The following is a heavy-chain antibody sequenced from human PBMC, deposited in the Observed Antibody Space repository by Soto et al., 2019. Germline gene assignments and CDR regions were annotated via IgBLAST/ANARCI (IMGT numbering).Heavy chain of an antibody. J-gene: IGHJ4*02. D-gene: IGHD2-21*01. CDR2: INPSSASA. V-gene: IGHV1-46*01. CDR1: GYPFTNYY. Sequence: ASVKVSCKASSGYPFTNYYMHWVRQAPGQGLEWVGIINPSSASASYAQKFQDRVTMTRDTSTSTVYMELSSLRFEDTAVYYCARGLGDSFNPFLDYWGQGSLVTVSS. CDR3: ARGLGDSFNPFLDY.